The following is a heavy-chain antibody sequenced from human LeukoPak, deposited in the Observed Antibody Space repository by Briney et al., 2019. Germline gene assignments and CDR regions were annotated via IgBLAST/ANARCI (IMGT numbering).Heavy chain of an antibody. Sequence: PRGSLRLSCAVSGFSIRYDYMSWVRQAPGEGLEWISLIYSGDSTYYANSVKGRFTISRDSSKNTLYLQMDSLRAEDTAVYYCARDNGYSTGLTYLDYWGQGTLVTVSS. J-gene: IGHJ4*02. CDR2: IYSGDST. V-gene: IGHV3-66*01. CDR3: ARDNGYSTGLTYLDY. D-gene: IGHD6-19*01. CDR1: GFSIRYDY.